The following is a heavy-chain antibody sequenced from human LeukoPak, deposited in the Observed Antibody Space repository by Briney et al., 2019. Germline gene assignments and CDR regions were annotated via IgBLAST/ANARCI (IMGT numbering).Heavy chain of an antibody. V-gene: IGHV3-15*01. J-gene: IGHJ4*02. CDR3: STGGGTHDY. CDR1: GLTFNNAW. CDR2: IRSRSAGGTT. D-gene: IGHD2-15*01. Sequence: GGSLGLSCAASGLTFNNAWMSWVRQAPGEELEWVGRIRSRSAGGTTDYGAPVKGRFTISRDDSKNTLYLQMNSLKTEDRAVYYCSTGGGTHDYWGQGTLVTVSS.